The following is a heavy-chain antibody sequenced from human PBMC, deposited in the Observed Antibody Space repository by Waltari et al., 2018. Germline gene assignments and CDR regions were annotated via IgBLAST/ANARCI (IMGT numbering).Heavy chain of an antibody. V-gene: IGHV4-39*01. CDR1: GCSLSNFNSY. J-gene: IGHJ5*02. CDR3: ARLNLGATAANNWFDP. Sequence: HLQLQESGPGLVEPSETLSPTCTVSGCSLSNFNSYWGWIRQPPGKGLEWIASTYYSGTTYYNPSLKGRVTISVDTSKNQFSLRLSSVTAADTAVYYCARLNLGATAANNWFDPWGQGTLVTVSS. D-gene: IGHD6-13*01. CDR2: TYYSGTT.